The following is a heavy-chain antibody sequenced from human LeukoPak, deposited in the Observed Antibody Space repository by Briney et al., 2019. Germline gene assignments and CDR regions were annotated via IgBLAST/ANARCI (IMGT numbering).Heavy chain of an antibody. CDR1: GFTFSSYS. J-gene: IGHJ4*02. V-gene: IGHV3-21*01. CDR3: ARDFGGTTDY. Sequence: PGGSLRLSCAASGFTFSSYSMNWVRQAPGKGLEWVSSISSSSSYIYYADSVKGRFTISRDNAENSLYLQMNSLRAEDTAVYYCARDFGGTTDYWGQGTLVTVSS. CDR2: ISSSSSYI. D-gene: IGHD1-1*01.